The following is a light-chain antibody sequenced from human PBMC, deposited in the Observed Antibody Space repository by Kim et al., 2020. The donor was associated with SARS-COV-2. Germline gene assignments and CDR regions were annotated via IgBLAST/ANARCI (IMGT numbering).Light chain of an antibody. V-gene: IGLV4-60*03. CDR3: ETWESNPWV. CDR1: SGHSSYI. CDR2: LEGSGSY. Sequence: QLVLTQSSSASASLGSSVKLTCTLSSGHSSYIIAWHQQQPGKAPRYLMKLEGSGSYNKGSGVPDRFSGSSSGADRYLTISNLQSEDEADYYCETWESNPWVFGGGTQLTVL. J-gene: IGLJ3*02.